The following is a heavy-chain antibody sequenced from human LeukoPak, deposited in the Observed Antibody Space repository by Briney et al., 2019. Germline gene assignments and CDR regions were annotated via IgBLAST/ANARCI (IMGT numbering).Heavy chain of an antibody. Sequence: GRSLRLSCAASGFTFSSYAMHWVRQAPGKGLEWVAVISYDGNNKYYADSVKGRFTISRDNSKDTLYLQMNSLRAEDTAVYYCTTKGGPDWYFDLWGRGTLVTVSS. D-gene: IGHD1-14*01. CDR1: GFTFSSYA. V-gene: IGHV3-30-3*01. J-gene: IGHJ2*01. CDR3: TTKGGPDWYFDL. CDR2: ISYDGNNK.